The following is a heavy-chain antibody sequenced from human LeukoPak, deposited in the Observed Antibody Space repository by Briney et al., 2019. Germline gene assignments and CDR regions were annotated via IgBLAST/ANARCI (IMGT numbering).Heavy chain of an antibody. J-gene: IGHJ4*02. Sequence: PGGSLRLSCAASGFTVSTYWMHWVRQGPGKGLVWVSSISSSSSSYIYYADSVKGRFTISRDNAKNSLYLQMDSLRAEDTAVYYCARLGFCSGSRCSAFDYWGQGALVTVSS. CDR1: GFTVSTYW. V-gene: IGHV3-21*01. CDR3: ARLGFCSGSRCSAFDY. D-gene: IGHD2-2*01. CDR2: ISSSSSSYI.